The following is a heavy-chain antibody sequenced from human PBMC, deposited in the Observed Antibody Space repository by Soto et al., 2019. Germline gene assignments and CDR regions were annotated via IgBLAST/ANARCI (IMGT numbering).Heavy chain of an antibody. V-gene: IGHV1-18*01. Sequence: GASVKVSCKASGYTFTSYGISWVRQAPGQGLEWMGWISAYNGNTNYAQKLQGRVTMTTDTSTSTAYMELRSLRSDDTAVYYCARWPNSYYDFWSGYYIDWVGGLSYYYGMDVWGQGTTVTVSS. J-gene: IGHJ6*02. CDR3: ARWPNSYYDFWSGYYIDWVGGLSYYYGMDV. CDR1: GYTFTSYG. CDR2: ISAYNGNT. D-gene: IGHD3-3*01.